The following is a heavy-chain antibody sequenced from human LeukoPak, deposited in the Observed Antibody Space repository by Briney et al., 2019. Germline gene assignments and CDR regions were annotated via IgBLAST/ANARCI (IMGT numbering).Heavy chain of an antibody. D-gene: IGHD4-17*01. J-gene: IGHJ3*02. CDR2: ISYTGSP. Sequence: SETLSLTCTVSGVSISSGDHNWSWIRQHPGKGLEWIGYISYTGSPDYNPSLRSRLTISLDTSQNQFSLRLSSVTAADTAVYYCARLACGDYEAFDIWGQGTMVTVSS. CDR3: ARLACGDYEAFDI. CDR1: GVSISSGDHN. V-gene: IGHV4-31*03.